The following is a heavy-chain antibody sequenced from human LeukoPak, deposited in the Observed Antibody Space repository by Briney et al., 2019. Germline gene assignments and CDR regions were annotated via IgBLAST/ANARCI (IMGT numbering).Heavy chain of an antibody. D-gene: IGHD1-26*01. CDR1: SGSVSSGNYY. Sequence: PSQTLSLTCTVSSGSVSSGNYYWTWIRQPAGKGLEWIGRIYTSGSTNYNPSLKSRVTISIDASKNQFSLRLSSVTAADTAVYYCTRGGELMNYWGQGTLVTVSS. J-gene: IGHJ4*02. CDR3: TRGGELMNY. V-gene: IGHV4-61*02. CDR2: IYTSGST.